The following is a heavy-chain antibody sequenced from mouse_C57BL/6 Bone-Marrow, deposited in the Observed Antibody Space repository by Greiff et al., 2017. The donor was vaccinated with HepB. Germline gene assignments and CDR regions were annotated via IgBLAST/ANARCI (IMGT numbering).Heavy chain of an antibody. CDR1: GFTFSSYA. CDR2: ISDGGSYT. Sequence: EVHLVESGGGLVKPGGSLKLSCAASGFTFSSYAMSWVRQTPEKRLEWVATISDGGSYTYYPDNVKGRFTISRDNAKNNLYLQMSHLKSEDTAMYYCARDLLHGYSNYPTWFAYWGQGTLVTVSA. J-gene: IGHJ3*01. D-gene: IGHD2-5*01. V-gene: IGHV5-4*01. CDR3: ARDLLHGYSNYPTWFAY.